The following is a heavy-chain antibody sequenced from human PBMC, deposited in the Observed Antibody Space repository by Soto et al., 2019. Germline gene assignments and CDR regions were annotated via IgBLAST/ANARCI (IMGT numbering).Heavy chain of an antibody. CDR3: AREGGNSGVPWDYYYGMDV. D-gene: IGHD4-4*01. V-gene: IGHV1-18*01. CDR2: ISAYNGNT. CDR1: GYTLTSHG. Sequence: QVQLVQSGAEVKKPGASVKVSCKASGYTLTSHGISWVRQAPGQGLEWMGWISAYNGNTNYAQKLQGRVTMTTDTSQSTDYMERRSLRSDDTAVNYCAREGGNSGVPWDYYYGMDVWGQGTTVTVAS. J-gene: IGHJ6*02.